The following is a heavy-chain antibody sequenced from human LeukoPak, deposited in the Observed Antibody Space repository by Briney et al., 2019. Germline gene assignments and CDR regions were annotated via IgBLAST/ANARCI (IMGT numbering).Heavy chain of an antibody. V-gene: IGHV3-74*01. Sequence: QPGGSLRLSCAASGFTISGYWMHWVRQAPGKGLVWLSRISTDGSSTNYADSVKGRFTISRDNAKNTLYLQMNSLRAEDTAVYYCVRVFPSRLEGGSGWQFDYYGMDVWGQGTTVAVSS. CDR2: ISTDGSST. J-gene: IGHJ6*02. CDR1: GFTISGYW. D-gene: IGHD6-19*01. CDR3: VRVFPSRLEGGSGWQFDYYGMDV.